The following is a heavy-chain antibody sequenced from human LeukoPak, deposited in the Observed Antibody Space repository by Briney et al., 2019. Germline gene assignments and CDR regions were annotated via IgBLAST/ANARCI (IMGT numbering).Heavy chain of an antibody. D-gene: IGHD4-17*01. CDR1: GFTFSSYG. V-gene: IGHV3-30*18. J-gene: IGHJ6*02. CDR2: ISCDGSNK. Sequence: GRSLRLSCAASGFTFSSYGMHWVRQAPGKGLEWVAVISCDGSNKYYADSVKGRFTISRDNSKNTLYLQMNSLRAEDTAVYYCAKDLVVTVRYYYYGMDVWGQGTTVTVSS. CDR3: AKDLVVTVRYYYYGMDV.